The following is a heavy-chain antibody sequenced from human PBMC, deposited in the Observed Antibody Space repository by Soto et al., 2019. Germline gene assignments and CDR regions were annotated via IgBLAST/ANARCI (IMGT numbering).Heavy chain of an antibody. Sequence: ASVKVSCKASGYTFTSYAMHWVRQAPGQGLEWMGWINAGNGNTKYAQKFQGRVTITRDTSTSTAYMELSSLRSEDTAVYYCAGPDPTDVDEYFQHSGQGTLVTVAS. CDR1: GYTFTSYA. V-gene: IGHV1-3*01. J-gene: IGHJ1*01. CDR2: INAGNGNT. CDR3: AGPDPTDVDEYFQH.